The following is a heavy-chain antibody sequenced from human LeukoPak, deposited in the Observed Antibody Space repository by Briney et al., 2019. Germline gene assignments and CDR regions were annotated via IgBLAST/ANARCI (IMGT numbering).Heavy chain of an antibody. CDR2: IWYDGSNK. Sequence: GRSLRLSCAASGFTFSSYGMHWVRQAPGKGPEWVAVIWYDGSNKYYADSVKGRFTISRDNSKNTLYLQMNSLRAEDTAVYYCASALRYFDWSPLGYWGQGTLVTVSS. V-gene: IGHV3-33*01. D-gene: IGHD3-9*01. CDR1: GFTFSSYG. CDR3: ASALRYFDWSPLGY. J-gene: IGHJ4*02.